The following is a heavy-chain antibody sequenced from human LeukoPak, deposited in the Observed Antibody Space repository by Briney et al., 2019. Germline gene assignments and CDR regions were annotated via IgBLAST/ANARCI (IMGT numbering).Heavy chain of an antibody. Sequence: SETLSLTCAVSGYSISSGYYWGWIRQPPERGLEWIGSSYHSGSTYYNPSLKSRVTISVDTSKNQFSLKLRSVTAADTAVYYCAREFGAAARAGVLEGVWGKGTTVTVSS. J-gene: IGHJ6*04. V-gene: IGHV4-38-2*02. CDR3: AREFGAAARAGVLEGV. D-gene: IGHD6-13*01. CDR1: GYSISSGYY. CDR2: SYHSGST.